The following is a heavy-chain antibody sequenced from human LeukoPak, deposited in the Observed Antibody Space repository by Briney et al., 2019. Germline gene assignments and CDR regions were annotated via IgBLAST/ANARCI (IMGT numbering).Heavy chain of an antibody. V-gene: IGHV1-69*05. D-gene: IGHD4-17*01. CDR1: GGTFSSYA. J-gene: IGHJ4*02. CDR3: ARETHDYGDFGVDY. CDR2: IIPIFGTA. Sequence: SVKVSCKASGGTFSSYAISWVRQAPGQGLEWMGRIIPIFGTANYAQKFQGRVTITTDESTSTAYMELSSLRSEDTAVYYCARETHDYGDFGVDYWGQGTLVTVSS.